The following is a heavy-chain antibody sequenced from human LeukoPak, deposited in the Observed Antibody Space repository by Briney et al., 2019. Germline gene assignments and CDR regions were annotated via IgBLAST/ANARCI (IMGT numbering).Heavy chain of an antibody. V-gene: IGHV5-51*01. J-gene: IGHJ6*02. Sequence: GESLKISCKGFGYSFRDYWIGWVCQMPGKDLEWMGIIFPGESHINYSPTFEGRVTISADESINTAYLQWSSLTASDTATYYCGAYTLGRCRNGNCSRPFFYYGMDLWGQGTAVPV. D-gene: IGHD3-16*01. CDR2: IFPGESHI. CDR1: GYSFRDYW. CDR3: GAYTLGRCRNGNCSRPFFYYGMDL.